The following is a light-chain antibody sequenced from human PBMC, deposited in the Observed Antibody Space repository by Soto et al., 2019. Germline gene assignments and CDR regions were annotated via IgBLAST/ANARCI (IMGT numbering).Light chain of an antibody. CDR1: ESIDNW. V-gene: IGKV1-5*01. J-gene: IGKJ1*01. CDR2: AAS. CDR3: QQYHTDWT. Sequence: DIQMTQSPSTLSASVGDTVTITCRASESIDNWLAWYQQKPGKAPKLLIFAASTLMRGVPSRFSGRGSGTEFTLTISGLQVDDYATFYCQQYHTDWTFGQGTKVEIK.